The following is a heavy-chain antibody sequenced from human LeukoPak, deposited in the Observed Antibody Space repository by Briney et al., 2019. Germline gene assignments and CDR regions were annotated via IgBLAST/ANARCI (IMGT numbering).Heavy chain of an antibody. Sequence: LPGGSLRLSCAVSGITFSSYWMHWVRQDPGRGLLWVSRINTQGTYTNYADSVKGRFTISRDNAKNTLYLQMSSLRADDTAVYYCVIDLGDYNDFWGQGTLVSVSS. CDR3: VIDLGDYNDF. CDR2: INTQGTYT. CDR1: GITFSSYW. V-gene: IGHV3-74*01. D-gene: IGHD2-15*01. J-gene: IGHJ4*02.